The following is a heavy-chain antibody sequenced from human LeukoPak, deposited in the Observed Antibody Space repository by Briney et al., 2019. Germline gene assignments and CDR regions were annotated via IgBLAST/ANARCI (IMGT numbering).Heavy chain of an antibody. Sequence: PGGSLRLSCAASGFTFSSYSMNWVRQAPGKGLEWVSSISSSSSYIYYADSVKGRFTISRDNAKNSLYLQMNSLRAEDTAVYYCARARDTGSSAPLGEFDYWGQGTLVTVSS. J-gene: IGHJ4*02. CDR3: ARARDTGSSAPLGEFDY. CDR2: ISSSSSYI. V-gene: IGHV3-21*01. CDR1: GFTFSSYS. D-gene: IGHD3-16*01.